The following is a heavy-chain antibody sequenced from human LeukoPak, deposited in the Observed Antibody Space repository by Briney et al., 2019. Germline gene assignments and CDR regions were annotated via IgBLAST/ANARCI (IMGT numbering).Heavy chain of an antibody. CDR1: GGSINSGDYY. CDR3: ARGYCNGATCYGFDY. CDR2: IYYSGST. Sequence: PSETLPLTCTVSGGSINSGDYYWSWIRQHPGKGLEWIGHIYYSGSTFYNPYLKSRLTISVDNSKNQFSLKLSSVTAADTAVYYCARGYCNGATCYGFDYWGQGTLVTVSS. V-gene: IGHV4-31*03. D-gene: IGHD2-15*01. J-gene: IGHJ4*02.